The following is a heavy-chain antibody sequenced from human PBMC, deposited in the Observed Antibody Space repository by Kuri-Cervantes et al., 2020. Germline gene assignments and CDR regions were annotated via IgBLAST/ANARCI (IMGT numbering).Heavy chain of an antibody. CDR3: AKDLSSSWTFDY. D-gene: IGHD6-13*01. Sequence: LSLTCAASGFTFSDYYMSWIRQAPGKGLEWVSYLSNSGNTIYYADSVKGRFTISRDNSKNTLDLQMNSLRAEDTAVYYCAKDLSSSWTFDYWGQGTLVTVSS. CDR1: GFTFSDYY. V-gene: IGHV3-11*04. J-gene: IGHJ4*02. CDR2: LSNSGNTI.